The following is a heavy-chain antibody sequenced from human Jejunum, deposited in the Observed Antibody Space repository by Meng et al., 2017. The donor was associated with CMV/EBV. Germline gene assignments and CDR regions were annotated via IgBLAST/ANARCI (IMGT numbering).Heavy chain of an antibody. D-gene: IGHD1-20*01. CDR3: ARAPRYNWNFDY. J-gene: IGHJ4*02. CDR1: GDSVASNSAA. Sequence: SGDSVASNSAAYNWIRQSPSGGLEWLGRTYYKSKWDNDYAVSVKSRITINPDTSQNQFSLQLNSVTPEDTAVYYCARAPRYNWNFDYWGQGTLVTVSS. V-gene: IGHV6-1*01. CDR2: TYYKSKWDN.